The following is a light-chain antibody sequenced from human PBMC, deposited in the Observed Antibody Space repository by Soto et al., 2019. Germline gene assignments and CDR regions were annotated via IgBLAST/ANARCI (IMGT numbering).Light chain of an antibody. Sequence: QSALTQPASVSGSPGQSITISCTGTNSDVGTYELVSWYQQHPGRAPKLMIYEDSKRPSGVSNRFSGSKSGDTASLTISGLQAEDEANYYCCSYAASSALWVFGGGTKLTVL. CDR1: NSDVGTYEL. V-gene: IGLV2-23*01. J-gene: IGLJ3*02. CDR2: EDS. CDR3: CSYAASSALWV.